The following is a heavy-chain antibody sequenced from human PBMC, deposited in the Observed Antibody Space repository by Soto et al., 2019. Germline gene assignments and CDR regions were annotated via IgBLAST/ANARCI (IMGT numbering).Heavy chain of an antibody. D-gene: IGHD2-8*01. CDR3: AKSQVPHWTNGVCSYYYAMDV. V-gene: IGHV3-9*01. J-gene: IGHJ6*02. CDR1: GFTFHEYA. CDR2: ISSNSGSI. Sequence: PGGSLTFSCAASGFTFHEYAMHWVRQGPGKGLEWVAAISSNSGSIGYADSVKGRFTISRDNGKNSLYLQMNSLRAEDTALYSCAKSQVPHWTNGVCSYYYAMDVWGQGTTVTDSS.